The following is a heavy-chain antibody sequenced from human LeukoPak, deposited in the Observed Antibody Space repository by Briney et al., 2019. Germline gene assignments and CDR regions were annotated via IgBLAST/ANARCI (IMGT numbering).Heavy chain of an antibody. V-gene: IGHV1-8*01. CDR2: MNPNSGNT. Sequence: ASVKVSCKASGYTFTSYDINWVRQATGQGLEWMGWMNPNSGNTGYAQKFQGRVTMTRNTSISTAYMELSSLRSEDTAVYYCARGLTRWLQFSLNYWGQGTLVTVSS. D-gene: IGHD5-24*01. J-gene: IGHJ4*02. CDR1: GYTFTSYD. CDR3: ARGLTRWLQFSLNY.